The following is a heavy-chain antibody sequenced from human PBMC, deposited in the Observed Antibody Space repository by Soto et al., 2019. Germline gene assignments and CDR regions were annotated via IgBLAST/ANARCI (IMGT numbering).Heavy chain of an antibody. CDR1: GGSISSYY. CDR3: ARDNYYDSTGYYWGNYYYGMDV. J-gene: IGHJ6*02. Sequence: SETLSLTCTVSGGSISSYYWSWIRQPPGKGLEWIGYIYYSGSTNYNPSLKSRVTISVDTSKNQFSLKLSSVTAADTAVYYCARDNYYDSTGYYWGNYYYGMDVWGQGTTVT. CDR2: IYYSGST. V-gene: IGHV4-59*01. D-gene: IGHD3-22*01.